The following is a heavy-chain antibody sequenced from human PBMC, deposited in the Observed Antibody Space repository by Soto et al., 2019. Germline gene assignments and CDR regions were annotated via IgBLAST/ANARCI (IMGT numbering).Heavy chain of an antibody. CDR2: INHSGST. CDR1: GGSFSGYY. CDR3: ARGLKGELRFLEWLLIAWFDP. D-gene: IGHD3-3*01. J-gene: IGHJ5*02. Sequence: PSETLSLTCAVYGGSFSGYYWSWIRQPPGKGLEWIGEINHSGSTNYNPSLKSRVTISVDTSKNQFSLKLSSVTAADTAVYYCARGLKGELRFLEWLLIAWFDPWGQGTLVTVSS. V-gene: IGHV4-34*01.